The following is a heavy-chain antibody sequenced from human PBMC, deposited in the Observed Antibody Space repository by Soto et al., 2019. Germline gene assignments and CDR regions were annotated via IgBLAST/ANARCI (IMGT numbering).Heavy chain of an antibody. CDR2: INPNSGGT. V-gene: IGHV1-2*04. CDR3: ARWRYCRGGSCDRDAFDI. J-gene: IGHJ3*02. D-gene: IGHD2-15*01. Sequence: ASVKVSCKASGYTFTGYYMHWVRQAPGQGLEWMGWINPNSGGTNYAQKFQGWVTMTRDTSISTAYMELSRLRSDDTAVYYCARWRYCRGGSCDRDAFDIWGQGTMVTVSS. CDR1: GYTFTGYY.